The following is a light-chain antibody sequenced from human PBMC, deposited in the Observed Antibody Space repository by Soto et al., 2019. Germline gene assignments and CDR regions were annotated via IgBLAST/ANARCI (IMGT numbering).Light chain of an antibody. CDR3: AVWDDSLSGREV. V-gene: IGLV1-47*01. J-gene: IGLJ2*01. CDR1: SSNIGSNY. Sequence: QSVLTQPPSASGTPGQRVSISCSGSSSNIGSNYVYWYQQVPGTTPKLLIYKNNQRPSGVPDRFSGSKSGTSASLAISGLRSEDEADYYCAVWDDSLSGREVFGGGTKFTVL. CDR2: KNN.